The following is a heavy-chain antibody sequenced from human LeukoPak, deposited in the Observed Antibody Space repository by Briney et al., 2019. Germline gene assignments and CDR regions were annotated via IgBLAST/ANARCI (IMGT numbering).Heavy chain of an antibody. V-gene: IGHV4-34*01. J-gene: IGHJ4*02. CDR3: ASHYSSGSYRYTGSFDS. CDR1: GGSFSDYY. CDR2: INHSGTT. D-gene: IGHD3-16*02. Sequence: SETLSLTCAVYGGSFSDYYWSWIRQPPGKGLEWIGEINHSGTTNYSPSLKSRVSISVDTSKNQFSLKLNSVTAADAAMYYCASHYSSGSYRYTGSFDSWGQGVLVNVSS.